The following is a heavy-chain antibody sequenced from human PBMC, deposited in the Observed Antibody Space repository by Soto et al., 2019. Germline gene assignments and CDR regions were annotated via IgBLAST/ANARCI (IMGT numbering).Heavy chain of an antibody. CDR2: IYPAASDA. D-gene: IGHD3-3*01. V-gene: IGHV5-51*01. CDR3: ARVLCWSAIGYTGRGPWCDF. Sequence: GASLKISCKASGYKFSSYWIAWLRQVPGKGLEWMGVIYPAASDARYSPSFQGQVTISVDNSISTAYLQWSSLKASDTAMYYCARVLCWSAIGYTGRGPWCDFCGKGALGTVFS. CDR1: GYKFSSYW. J-gene: IGHJ4*02.